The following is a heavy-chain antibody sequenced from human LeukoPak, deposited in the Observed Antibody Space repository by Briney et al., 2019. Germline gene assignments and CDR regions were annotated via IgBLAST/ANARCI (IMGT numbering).Heavy chain of an antibody. J-gene: IGHJ4*02. D-gene: IGHD6-6*01. CDR2: IKHDGGVT. V-gene: IGHV3-7*01. CDR1: GFTFSRYW. Sequence: PGGSLRLSCVASGFTFSRYWMSWVRQAPGKGLEWVASIKHDGGVTHYADSVEGRFTISRDNAKNSLYLQMNSLRAEDTAVYYCARDGMYSSSPFDYWGQGTLVTVSS. CDR3: ARDGMYSSSPFDY.